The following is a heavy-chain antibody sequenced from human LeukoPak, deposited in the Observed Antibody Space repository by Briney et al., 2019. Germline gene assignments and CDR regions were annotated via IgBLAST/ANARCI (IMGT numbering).Heavy chain of an antibody. J-gene: IGHJ3*02. CDR2: IYWNDDK. D-gene: IGHD2-8*01. CDR3: AHQEAWDPPMVGAFDI. Sequence: SGPTLVKPTQTLTLTCTFSGFSLSTSGVGVGWIRQPPGKALEWVVVIYWNDDKRYSPSLKSRLTITKDTSKNQVVLTMTNMDPVDTATYYCAHQEAWDPPMVGAFDIWGQGTMVTVSS. CDR1: GFSLSTSGVG. V-gene: IGHV2-5*01.